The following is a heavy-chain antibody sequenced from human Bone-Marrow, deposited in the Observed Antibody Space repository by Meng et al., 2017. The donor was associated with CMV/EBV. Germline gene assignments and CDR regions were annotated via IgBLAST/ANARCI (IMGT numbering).Heavy chain of an antibody. CDR3: ASTVVVPAATSYYYYYYGMDV. V-gene: IGHV1-69*10. J-gene: IGHJ6*02. D-gene: IGHD2-2*01. Sequence: SVKVSCKASGGTFSSYAISWVRQAPGQGLEWMGGIIPILGIANYAQKFQGRVTITADKSTSTAYMELSSLRSEDTAVHYCASTVVVPAATSYYYYYYGMDVWGQGTTVTVSS. CDR1: GGTFSSYA. CDR2: IIPILGIA.